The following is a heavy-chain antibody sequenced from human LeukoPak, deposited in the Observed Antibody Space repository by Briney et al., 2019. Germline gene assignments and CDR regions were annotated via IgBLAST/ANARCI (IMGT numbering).Heavy chain of an antibody. CDR1: GFTFINYW. V-gene: IGHV3-74*01. J-gene: IGHJ4*02. CDR3: ARTAYSDYSLGF. CDR2: ISSDGSST. D-gene: IGHD5-12*01. Sequence: GGSLRLSCAASGFTFINYWMHWVRQAPGKGLVWVSRISSDGSSTSYADSVKGRFTISRDNAKNPLYLQMNSLRAEDTAVYYCARTAYSDYSLGFWGQGTLVTVSS.